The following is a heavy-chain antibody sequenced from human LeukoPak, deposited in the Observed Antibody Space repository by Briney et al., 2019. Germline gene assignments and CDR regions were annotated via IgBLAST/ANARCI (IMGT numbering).Heavy chain of an antibody. J-gene: IGHJ4*02. CDR2: IVYDGSKK. Sequence: GGSLRLSCAASGFTFCSYAMHWVRQAPGKGLEWVAVIVYDGSKKYYADSVKGRFTISGDNSKNTLYLQMNSLRAEDTAVYYCAKSPTMVRGVILDYWGQGTLVTVSS. V-gene: IGHV3-30-3*02. CDR3: AKSPTMVRGVILDY. D-gene: IGHD3-10*01. CDR1: GFTFCSYA.